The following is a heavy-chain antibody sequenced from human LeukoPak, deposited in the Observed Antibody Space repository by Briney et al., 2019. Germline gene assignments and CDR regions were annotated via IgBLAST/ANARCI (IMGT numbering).Heavy chain of an antibody. D-gene: IGHD3-3*01. CDR2: INAKSGGT. CDR1: GYTFTDYS. V-gene: IGHV1-2*02. J-gene: IGHJ5*02. CDR3: ARGLEWLTRRHNWFDP. Sequence: ASVKVSCKASGYTFTDYSLHWVRQAPGQGLEWMGWINAKSGGTKYAQKFQGRVTMTRDTSITTAYMELSGLRSDDTAVYYCARGLEWLTRRHNWFDPWGQGTLVTVSS.